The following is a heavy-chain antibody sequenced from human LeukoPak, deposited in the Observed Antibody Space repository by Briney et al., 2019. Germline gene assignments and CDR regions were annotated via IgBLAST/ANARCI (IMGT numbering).Heavy chain of an antibody. CDR2: INHSGST. CDR3: ARRCGDRYDNYYYGMDV. CDR1: GGSFSGYC. Sequence: SETLSLTCAVYGGSFSGYCWSWIRQPPGKGLEWIGEINHSGSTNYNPSLKSRVTISVDTSKNQFSLKLSSVTAADTAVYYCARRCGDRYDNYYYGMDVWGQGTTVTVSS. J-gene: IGHJ6*02. D-gene: IGHD2-21*02. V-gene: IGHV4-34*01.